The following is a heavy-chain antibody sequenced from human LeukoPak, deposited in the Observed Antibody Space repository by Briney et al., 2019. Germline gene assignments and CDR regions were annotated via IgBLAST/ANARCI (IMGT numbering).Heavy chain of an antibody. J-gene: IGHJ5*02. V-gene: IGHV1-69*13. CDR1: GGTFSSYA. CDR2: IIPIFGTA. CDR3: ARILGMRFYDYVWGSYRNNWFDP. D-gene: IGHD3-16*02. Sequence: SVKVSCKASGGTFSSYAISWVRQAPGQGLEWMGGIIPIFGTANYAQKFQGRVTITADESTSTAYMELSSLRSEDTAVYYCARILGMRFYDYVWGSYRNNWFDPWGQGTLVTVSS.